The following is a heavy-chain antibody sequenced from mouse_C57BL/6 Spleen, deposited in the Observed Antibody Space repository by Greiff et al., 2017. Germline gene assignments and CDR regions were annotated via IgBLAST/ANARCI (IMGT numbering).Heavy chain of an antibody. CDR3: ARDLDLPWFAY. V-gene: IGHV1-7*01. CDR1: GYTFTSYW. Sequence: QVQLKQSGAELAKPGASVKLSCKASGYTFTSYWMHWVKQRPGQGLEWIGYINPSSGYTKYNQKFKDKATLTADKSYSTAYMQLSSLTYEDSAVYYCARDLDLPWFAYGGQGTLVTVSA. CDR2: INPSSGYT. J-gene: IGHJ3*01.